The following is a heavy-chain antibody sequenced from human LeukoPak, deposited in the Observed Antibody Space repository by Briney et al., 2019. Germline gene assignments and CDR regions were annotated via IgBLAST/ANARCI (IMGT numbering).Heavy chain of an antibody. Sequence: PGGSLRLSCAASGFTFSTYAMSWVRQAPGKGLEWVSTLSGSGTGTYYADSVKGRFTISRDNSKNTLYLQMNSLRAEDTAVYYCAKDCSSTSCSDYWGQGTLVTVSS. CDR2: LSGSGTGT. J-gene: IGHJ4*02. V-gene: IGHV3-23*01. D-gene: IGHD2-2*01. CDR1: GFTFSTYA. CDR3: AKDCSSTSCSDY.